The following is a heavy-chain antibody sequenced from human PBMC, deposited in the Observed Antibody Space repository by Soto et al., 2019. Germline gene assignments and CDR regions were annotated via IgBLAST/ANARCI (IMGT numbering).Heavy chain of an antibody. CDR2: IYRGGIT. CDR3: AIGNPDWFDP. V-gene: IGHV4-38-2*01. CDR1: GYSISSGLY. J-gene: IGHJ5*02. D-gene: IGHD1-1*01. Sequence: PSETLSLTCAVSGYSISSGLYWGWIRQPPGKGLEWIGTIYRGGITYYNPSLKSRVTISIDTSKNNFSLRLSSVTATDTAVYFCAIGNPDWFDPWGQGTLVTVS.